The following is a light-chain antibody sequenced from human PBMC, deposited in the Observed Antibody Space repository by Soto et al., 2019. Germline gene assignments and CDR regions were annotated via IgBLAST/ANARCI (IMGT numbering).Light chain of an antibody. CDR2: DVT. CDR3: SSYAIGSTVL. Sequence: QSALTQPASVSGSPGQAITISCTGTSSDVGGYNYVSWYQQHPGKVPKLMIYDVTYRPSGVSNCFSGSKSGNTASLTVSGLQAEDEAYYYCSSYAIGSTVLFGGGTKVTVL. J-gene: IGLJ2*01. V-gene: IGLV2-14*01. CDR1: SSDVGGYNY.